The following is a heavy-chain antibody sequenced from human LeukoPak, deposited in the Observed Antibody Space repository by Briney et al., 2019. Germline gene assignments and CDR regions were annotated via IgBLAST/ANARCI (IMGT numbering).Heavy chain of an antibody. CDR1: GFRFSSCW. D-gene: IGHD2-15*01. CDR3: ARAIQFGGYFDY. CDR2: INGDGSST. J-gene: IGHJ4*02. V-gene: IGHV3-74*01. Sequence: GGSLRLSCAASGFRFSSCWMHWVRQAPGKGLVWVSRINGDGSSTTYADSVKGRFTISRDNSKNTLYLQMNSLRAEDTAVYYCARAIQFGGYFDYWGQGTLVTVST.